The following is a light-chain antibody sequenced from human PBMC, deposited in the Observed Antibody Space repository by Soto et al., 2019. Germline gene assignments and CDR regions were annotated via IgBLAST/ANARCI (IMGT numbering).Light chain of an antibody. CDR3: QQYHTWPIT. J-gene: IGKJ4*01. V-gene: IGKV1-12*01. CDR1: QAIDSW. Sequence: DIQMTQSPSSVSASVGDRVTITCRASQAIDSWLAWYQQKPGEAPKLLIFTGSLLHSGVPPRFSGSGSGTDFTLTISSLQPEDCAIYYCQQYHTWPITFGGGTKVEIK. CDR2: TGS.